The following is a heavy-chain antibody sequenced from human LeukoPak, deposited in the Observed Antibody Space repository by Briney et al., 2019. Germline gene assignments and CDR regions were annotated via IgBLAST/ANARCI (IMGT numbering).Heavy chain of an antibody. CDR3: ARGGATLFPLDY. J-gene: IGHJ4*02. V-gene: IGHV4-34*01. Sequence: SETLSLTCTVSGGYISTYYWSWIRQPPGKGLEWIGEINHSGSTNYNPSLKSRVTISVDTSKNQFSLKLSSVTAADTAVYYCARGGATLFPLDYWGQGTLVTVSS. CDR1: GGYISTYY. D-gene: IGHD5-12*01. CDR2: INHSGST.